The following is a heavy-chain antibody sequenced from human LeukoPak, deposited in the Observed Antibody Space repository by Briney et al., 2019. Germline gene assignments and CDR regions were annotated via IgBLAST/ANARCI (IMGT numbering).Heavy chain of an antibody. CDR2: INQDGSEK. J-gene: IGHJ5*02. CDR3: ARGGNGYDFDRAESWFDP. V-gene: IGHV3-7*01. Sequence: GGSLRLSCAVSGFGLSNYWMTWVRQAPGKGLEWVANINQDGSEKYYVDSVKGRFTISRDNVENSLYLQMNSLRVDDTAVYYCARGGNGYDFDRAESWFDPWGQGTLVTVSS. D-gene: IGHD5-12*01. CDR1: GFGLSNYW.